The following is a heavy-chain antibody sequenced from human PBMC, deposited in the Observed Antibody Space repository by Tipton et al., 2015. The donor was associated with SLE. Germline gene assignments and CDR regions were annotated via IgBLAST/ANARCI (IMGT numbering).Heavy chain of an antibody. D-gene: IGHD3-16*01. CDR3: ARDGGVYDAFDI. CDR2: IYYSGST. V-gene: IGHV4-59*01. J-gene: IGHJ3*02. Sequence: TLSLTCTVSGGPISSYYWSWIRQPPGKGLEWIGYIYYSGSTNYNPSLKSRVTISVDTSKNQFSLKLSSVTAADTAVYYCARDGGVYDAFDIWGQGTMVTVSS. CDR1: GGPISSYY.